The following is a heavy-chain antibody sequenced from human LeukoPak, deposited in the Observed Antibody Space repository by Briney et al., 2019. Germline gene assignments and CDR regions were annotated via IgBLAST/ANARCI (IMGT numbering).Heavy chain of an antibody. Sequence: GSLRLSCAASGFAFSVYEMYWVRQAPGKGLEWVSYISSSGGTRYYADSVKGRFTISRDNAKNSLYLQMNSLRAEDTAVYYCATLTVASSFDYWGQGTLVTVPS. CDR3: ATLTVASSFDY. CDR1: GFAFSVYE. CDR2: ISSSGGTR. D-gene: IGHD6-19*01. V-gene: IGHV3-48*03. J-gene: IGHJ4*02.